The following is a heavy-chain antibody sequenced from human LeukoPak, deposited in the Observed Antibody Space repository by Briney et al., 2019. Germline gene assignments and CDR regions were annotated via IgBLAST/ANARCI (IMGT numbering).Heavy chain of an antibody. CDR3: AKGFGTSCYVQLDY. J-gene: IGHJ4*02. CDR1: GFTFSSYA. Sequence: GGSLRLSCAASGFTFSSYAMSWVRQAPGKGLEWVSVISGRGGSTYYANSVKGRFTISRDNAKNTLYLQMDSLRAEDTAVYYCAKGFGTSCYVQLDYWGQGTLVTVSS. CDR2: ISGRGGST. V-gene: IGHV3-23*01. D-gene: IGHD2-2*01.